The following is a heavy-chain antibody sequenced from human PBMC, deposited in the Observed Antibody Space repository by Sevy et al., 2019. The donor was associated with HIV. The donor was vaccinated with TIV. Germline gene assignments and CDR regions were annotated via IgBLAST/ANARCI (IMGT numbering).Heavy chain of an antibody. J-gene: IGHJ6*02. Sequence: GGSLRLSCAASGFTFSSYGMHWVRQAPGKGLEWEAVIWYDGSNKYYADPVKGRFTISRDNSKNTLYLQMNSLRAEDTAVYYCARDQVVGATTGYGMDVWGQGTTVTVSS. CDR3: ARDQVVGATTGYGMDV. D-gene: IGHD1-26*01. CDR1: GFTFSSYG. CDR2: IWYDGSNK. V-gene: IGHV3-33*01.